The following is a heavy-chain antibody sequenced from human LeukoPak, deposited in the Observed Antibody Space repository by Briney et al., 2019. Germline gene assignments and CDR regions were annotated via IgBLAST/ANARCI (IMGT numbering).Heavy chain of an antibody. CDR1: GFTFRRYW. CDR3: VGLGENY. Sequence: GGSLRLSCAASGFTFRRYWMSWARQASGKGLEWVANIKQDGSEKYYVDSVKGRFTISRDNAKNSLYLQMHSLRAEDTAVYYCVGLGENYWGQGTLVTVSS. CDR2: IKQDGSEK. V-gene: IGHV3-7*02. J-gene: IGHJ4*02. D-gene: IGHD3-10*01.